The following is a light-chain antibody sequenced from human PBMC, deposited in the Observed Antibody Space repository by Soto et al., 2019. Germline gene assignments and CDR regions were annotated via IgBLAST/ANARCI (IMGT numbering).Light chain of an antibody. Sequence: LAQPVSASGVAVRSVTISCTGTSSDVGGYNYVSWYQQHPGKAPKLMIYEVNKRPSGVPDRFSGSKSGNPASLTVSGLQAEDEAYYYCSSYAASNNFGVFGTGTKVTV. J-gene: IGLJ1*01. CDR1: SSDVGGYNY. CDR2: EVN. CDR3: SSYAASNNFGV. V-gene: IGLV2-8*01.